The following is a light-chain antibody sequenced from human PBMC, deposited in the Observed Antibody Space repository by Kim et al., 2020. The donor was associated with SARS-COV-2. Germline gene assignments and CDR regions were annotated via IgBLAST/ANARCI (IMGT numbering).Light chain of an antibody. J-gene: IGKJ1*01. CDR1: QRVTSS. CDR2: GAS. CDR3: HQYDKWPPGT. Sequence: PGERATLCCRASQRVTSSLAWYQQRPGQAPRRLIYGASTRATGIPARCSGSGSGTEFTLTISSLQSEDFALYYCHQYDKWPPGTFGQGTKVDIK. V-gene: IGKV3-15*01.